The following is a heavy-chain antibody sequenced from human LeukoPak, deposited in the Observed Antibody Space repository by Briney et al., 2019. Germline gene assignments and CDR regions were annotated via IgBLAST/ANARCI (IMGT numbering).Heavy chain of an antibody. V-gene: IGHV4-39*07. CDR2: IYRGGTT. Sequence: SETLSLTCTVSGGSISSSSYYWGWIRQPPGKGLEWIGSIYRGGTTHYNPSLKSRVTLSVDTSKNQFSLKLNSVTAADTAVYYCARAGRGYSYGNDYWGQGTLVTVSS. J-gene: IGHJ4*02. CDR3: ARAGRGYSYGNDY. CDR1: GGSISSSSYY. D-gene: IGHD5-18*01.